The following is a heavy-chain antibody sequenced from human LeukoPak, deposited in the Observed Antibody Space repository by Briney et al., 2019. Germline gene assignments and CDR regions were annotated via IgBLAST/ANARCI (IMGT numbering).Heavy chain of an antibody. Sequence: ASVKVSCKASGYTFTSYGISWVRQAPGQGLEWMGWISAYNGNTNYAQKLQGRVTMTTDTSTSTAYMELRSLRSDDTAVYYCARSNSGLRLGELSLYYYYYYMDVWGKGTTVTVSS. D-gene: IGHD3-16*02. CDR1: GYTFTSYG. J-gene: IGHJ6*03. CDR2: ISAYNGNT. CDR3: ARSNSGLRLGELSLYYYYYYMDV. V-gene: IGHV1-18*01.